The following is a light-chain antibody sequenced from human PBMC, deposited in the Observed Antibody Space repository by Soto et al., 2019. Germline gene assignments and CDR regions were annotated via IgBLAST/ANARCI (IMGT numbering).Light chain of an antibody. CDR3: LQYDNWPPWT. CDR2: GAS. Sequence: EIVMTQSPATLSVSPGEGATLSCRASQSVNSNLAWYQQKPGQAPRLLIYGASTRATGIPDKFSGSGHGPEFTLTISSLQSEDFAVYYCLQYDNWPPWTFGQGTKVEIK. V-gene: IGKV3-15*01. CDR1: QSVNSN. J-gene: IGKJ1*01.